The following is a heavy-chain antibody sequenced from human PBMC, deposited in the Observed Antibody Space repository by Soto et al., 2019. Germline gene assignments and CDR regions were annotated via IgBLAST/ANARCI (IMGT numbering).Heavy chain of an antibody. J-gene: IGHJ6*02. CDR2: INPSGGST. Sequence: ASVKVSCKASGYTFTSYYMHWVRQAPGQGLEWMGIINPSGGSTSYAQKFQGRVTMTRDTSTSTVYMELSSLRSEDTAVYYCARVMTTVPAPQEYYYYYGMDVWGQGTTVTVSS. CDR3: ARVMTTVPAPQEYYYYYGMDV. CDR1: GYTFTSYY. V-gene: IGHV1-46*01. D-gene: IGHD4-4*01.